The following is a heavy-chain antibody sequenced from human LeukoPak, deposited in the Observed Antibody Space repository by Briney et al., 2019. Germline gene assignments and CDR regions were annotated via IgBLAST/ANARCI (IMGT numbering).Heavy chain of an antibody. V-gene: IGHV3-30-3*01. CDR2: ISYDGTNK. Sequence: GGSLRLSCAASGFTFSTLAMHWVRQAPGKGLEWVAVISYDGTNKYYTDSVKGRFTISRDNSKNTLYLQMNSLRAEDTAVYYCARDTSNWVNAFDYWGQGTLVTVSS. J-gene: IGHJ4*02. CDR3: ARDTSNWVNAFDY. D-gene: IGHD6-13*01. CDR1: GFTFSTLA.